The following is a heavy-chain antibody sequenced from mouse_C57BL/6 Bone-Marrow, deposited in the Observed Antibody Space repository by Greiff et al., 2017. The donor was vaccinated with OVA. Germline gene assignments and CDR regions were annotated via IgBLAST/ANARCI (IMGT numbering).Heavy chain of an antibody. D-gene: IGHD2-1*01. Sequence: EVQLKDSGAELVRPGASVKLSCTASGFNIKDDYMHWVKQRPEQGLEWIGWIDPENGDTEYASKFQGKATITADTSSNTAYLQLSSLTSEDTAVYYCTSYGNFDYWGQGTTLTVSS. J-gene: IGHJ2*01. V-gene: IGHV14-4*01. CDR2: IDPENGDT. CDR1: GFNIKDDY. CDR3: TSYGNFDY.